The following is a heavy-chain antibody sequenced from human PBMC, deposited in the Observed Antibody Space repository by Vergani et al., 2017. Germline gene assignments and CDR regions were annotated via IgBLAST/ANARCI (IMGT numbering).Heavy chain of an antibody. J-gene: IGHJ4*02. CDR1: GDSISSNNC. CDR2: ISHTEDT. D-gene: IGHD2-2*02. Sequence: QVQLQESGPGLVKPPGTLYLTCAVSGDSISSNNCWTWVRQPPGKGLEWIGEISHTEDTKYSPSLKSRVTVSVDESRNLFSLRLISVTAADTDVYYYATICYRRWGYYFDYWGQGILVTVSS. V-gene: IGHV4-4*03. CDR3: ATICYRRWGYYFDY.